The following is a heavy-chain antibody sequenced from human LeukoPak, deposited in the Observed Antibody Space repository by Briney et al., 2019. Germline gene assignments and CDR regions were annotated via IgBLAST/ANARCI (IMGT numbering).Heavy chain of an antibody. CDR1: GFTFSSYA. CDR2: ISYDGSNK. V-gene: IGHV3-30-3*01. J-gene: IGHJ6*03. Sequence: GGSLRLSCAASGFTFSSYAMHWVRQAPGKGLEWVAVISYDGSNKYYADSVKGRFTISRDKSKNTLSLQMNGLRVEDTAVYYCAKVMPPGRIRFYSYYMDVWGKGTTVTVS. D-gene: IGHD2-15*01. CDR3: AKVMPPGRIRFYSYYMDV.